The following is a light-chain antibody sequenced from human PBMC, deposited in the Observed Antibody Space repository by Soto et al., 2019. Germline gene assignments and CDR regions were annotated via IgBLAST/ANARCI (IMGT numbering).Light chain of an antibody. CDR1: QSVSSSY. Sequence: EIVLTQSPGTLSLSPGARVPLSCRASQSVSSSYLAWYRQKPGQAPRLLIYGASTRATGIPDRFSGSGSGTDFTLTISRLEPEDFAVYYCQQYGSSPLTFGGGTKVDIK. CDR2: GAS. J-gene: IGKJ4*01. V-gene: IGKV3-20*01. CDR3: QQYGSSPLT.